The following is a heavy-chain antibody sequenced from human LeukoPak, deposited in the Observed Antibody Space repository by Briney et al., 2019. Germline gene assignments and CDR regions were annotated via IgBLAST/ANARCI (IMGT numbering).Heavy chain of an antibody. D-gene: IGHD6-19*01. CDR3: AKGLGFMPQFDY. CDR1: GFTFTTGA. Sequence: GGSLRLSCAASGFTFTTGAMTWVRQAPGKGLEWVSTISDDGRTTYYADSVKGRFTISRDNSKNIAYLQMNSLRAEDTAFYYCAKGLGFMPQFDYWGQGTLVAVSS. V-gene: IGHV3-23*01. J-gene: IGHJ4*02. CDR2: ISDDGRTT.